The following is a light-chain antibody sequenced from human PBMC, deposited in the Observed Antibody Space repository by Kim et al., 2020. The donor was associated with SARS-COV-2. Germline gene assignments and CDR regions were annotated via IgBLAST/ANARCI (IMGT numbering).Light chain of an antibody. Sequence: GQRVTFSCSGSSSNIGSNAVNWYQQLPGTAPKLLIYSDRQRPSGVPDRFSGSKSGTSASLAISGLQSEDEADYFCAAWDDSLNGVVFGGGTQLTVL. CDR2: SDR. CDR3: AAWDDSLNGVV. CDR1: SSNIGSNA. V-gene: IGLV1-44*01. J-gene: IGLJ2*01.